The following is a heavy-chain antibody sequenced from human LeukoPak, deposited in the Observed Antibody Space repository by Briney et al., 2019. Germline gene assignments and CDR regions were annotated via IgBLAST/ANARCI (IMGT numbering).Heavy chain of an antibody. D-gene: IGHD3-10*01. V-gene: IGHV4-30-4*01. CDR1: GGSISSGDYY. CDR2: IYYSGST. Sequence: SQTLSLTCTVSGGSISSGDYYWSWIRQPPGKGLEWIGYIYYSGSTYYNPSLESRVTISVDTSKNQFSLKLSSVTAADTAVYSCAIAPGVAPPSKGQGLDVWGQGTTVTVSS. CDR3: AIAPGVAPPSKGQGLDV. J-gene: IGHJ6*02.